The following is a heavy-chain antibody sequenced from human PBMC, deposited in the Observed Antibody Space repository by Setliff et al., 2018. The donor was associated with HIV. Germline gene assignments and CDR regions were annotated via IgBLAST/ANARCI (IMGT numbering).Heavy chain of an antibody. CDR2: VSHTGNT. J-gene: IGHJ4*02. CDR3: ARSTVGVGATFP. D-gene: IGHD1-26*01. Sequence: LSLTCTVSGDSLNTHYWSWIRQPPGKGLEWIGYVSHTGNTNSNPSLKSRVTISVDTSKNEFSLRLRSVTAADTAIYYCARSTVGVGATFPWGRGTLVTVSS. V-gene: IGHV4-59*11. CDR1: GDSLNTHY.